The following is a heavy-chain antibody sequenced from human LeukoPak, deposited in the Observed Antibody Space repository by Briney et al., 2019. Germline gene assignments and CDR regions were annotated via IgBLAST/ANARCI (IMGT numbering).Heavy chain of an antibody. CDR3: ARGSSGSYRPYYYYYGMDV. CDR1: GGSFSGYY. J-gene: IGHJ6*02. D-gene: IGHD3-22*01. V-gene: IGHV4-34*01. Sequence: SETLSLTCAVYGGSFSGYYWSWIRQPPGKGLEWIGEINHSGSTNYNPSLKGRVTISVDTSKNQFSLKLSSVTAADTAVYYCARGSSGSYRPYYYYYGMDVWGQGTTVTVSS. CDR2: INHSGST.